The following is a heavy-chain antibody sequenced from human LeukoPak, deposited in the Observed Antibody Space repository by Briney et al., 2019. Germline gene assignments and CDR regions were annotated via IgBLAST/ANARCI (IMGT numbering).Heavy chain of an antibody. Sequence: GESLKISCKGSGYSFTSYWIGWARQMPGKGLEWMGIIYPGDSDTAYSPSFQGQVTISADTSVSTAYLHWSSLRASDNAIYYCARRGDSSHRYFDYWGQGTLVTVSS. CDR1: GYSFTSYW. V-gene: IGHV5-51*01. CDR2: IYPGDSDT. CDR3: ARRGDSSHRYFDY. J-gene: IGHJ4*02. D-gene: IGHD6-13*01.